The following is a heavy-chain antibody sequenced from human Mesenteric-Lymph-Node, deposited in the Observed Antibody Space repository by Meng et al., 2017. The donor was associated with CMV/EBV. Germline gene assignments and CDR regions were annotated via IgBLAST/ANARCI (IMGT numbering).Heavy chain of an antibody. Sequence: GESLKISCAASGFTFSSYAMHWVRQAPGKGLEWVAVISYDGSNKYYADSVKGRFTISRDNSKNTLYVQMNSLRAEDTAVYYCAKSVGTTQEHMDVWGQGTTVTVSS. CDR1: GFTFSSYA. CDR2: ISYDGSNK. J-gene: IGHJ6*02. D-gene: IGHD1-14*01. V-gene: IGHV3-30-3*02. CDR3: AKSVGTTQEHMDV.